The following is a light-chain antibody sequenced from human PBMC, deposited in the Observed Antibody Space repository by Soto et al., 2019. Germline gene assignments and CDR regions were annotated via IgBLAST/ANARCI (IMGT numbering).Light chain of an antibody. J-gene: IGLJ2*01. Sequence: QSALTQPPSASGSPGQSVTISCNGTSSDVGGYSYVSWYQLHPGKAPKLMIYEVTKRPSGVPNRFSGSKSGNTASLTVSGLQVEDESDYYCSSYAGSNNLIFGGGTKLTVL. CDR1: SSDVGGYSY. CDR2: EVT. V-gene: IGLV2-8*01. CDR3: SSYAGSNNLI.